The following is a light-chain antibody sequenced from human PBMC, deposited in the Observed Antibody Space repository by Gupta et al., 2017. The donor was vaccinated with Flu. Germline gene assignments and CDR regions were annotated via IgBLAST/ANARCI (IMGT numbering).Light chain of an antibody. CDR2: EVN. J-gene: IGLJ2*01. CDR1: SSDIATYKY. V-gene: IGLV2-8*01. Sequence: GQSVAISCTGTSSDIATYKYVSWYQQHPGKVPKFIIYEVNKRPSGVPSRFSGSKSGNTASLTVAGLQADDEDDYYGGSYGGRRVFGGGTRLTVL. CDR3: GSYGGRRV.